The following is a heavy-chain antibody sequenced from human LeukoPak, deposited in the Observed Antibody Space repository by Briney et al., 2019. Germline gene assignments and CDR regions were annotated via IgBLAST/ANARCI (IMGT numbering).Heavy chain of an antibody. J-gene: IGHJ3*02. CDR1: GYSISSGYY. D-gene: IGHD4-17*01. V-gene: IGHV4-38-2*02. Sequence: SETLSLTCNVSGYSISSGYYWGWIRQPPGKGLEWIGEINHSGSTNYNPSLKSRVTISVDTSKNQFSLKLSSVTAADTAVYYCARETVTNAFDIWGQGTMVTVSS. CDR3: ARETVTNAFDI. CDR2: INHSGST.